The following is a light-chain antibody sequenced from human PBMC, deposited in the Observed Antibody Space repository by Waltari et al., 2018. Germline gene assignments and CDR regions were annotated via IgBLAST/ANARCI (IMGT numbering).Light chain of an antibody. CDR2: GSS. CDR3: QQRINWPPMYT. CDR1: HSFSSS. V-gene: IGKV3-11*01. Sequence: ESVLTQSQATLSLSPGERATISCRASHSFSSSLAWYQQKPGQSPRLLIYGSSNRATGIPARFSGSGSGTDFTLTISSLEPEDFAVYYCQQRINWPPMYTFGQGTKLEIK. J-gene: IGKJ2*01.